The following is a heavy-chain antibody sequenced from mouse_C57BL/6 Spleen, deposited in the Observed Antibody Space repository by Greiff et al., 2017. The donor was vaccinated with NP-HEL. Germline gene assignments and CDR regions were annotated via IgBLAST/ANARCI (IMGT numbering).Heavy chain of an antibody. V-gene: IGHV5-17*01. J-gene: IGHJ4*01. CDR3: ARVLYDLAMDY. Sequence: DVHLVESGGGLVKPGGSLKLSCAASGFTFSDYGMHWVRQAPEKGLEWVAYISSGSSTIYYADTVKGRYTISRDNAKNTLFLQMTSLRSEDTAMYYCARVLYDLAMDYWGQGTSVTVSS. CDR1: GFTFSDYG. D-gene: IGHD1-1*01. CDR2: ISSGSSTI.